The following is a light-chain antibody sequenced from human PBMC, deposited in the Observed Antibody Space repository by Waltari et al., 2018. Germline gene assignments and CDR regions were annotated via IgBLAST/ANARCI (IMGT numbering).Light chain of an antibody. CDR2: DVS. CDR3: SSFTTRSTWV. Sequence: QFALTQPASVSGSPGQSITISCTGTSSDIGTYDYVSWYQQHPVEAPKLILYDVSHRPSGVPNRFAGSKSDNTASLTISGLQAEDESDYYCSSFTTRSTWVFGGGTKLTVL. J-gene: IGLJ3*02. V-gene: IGLV2-14*03. CDR1: SSDIGTYDY.